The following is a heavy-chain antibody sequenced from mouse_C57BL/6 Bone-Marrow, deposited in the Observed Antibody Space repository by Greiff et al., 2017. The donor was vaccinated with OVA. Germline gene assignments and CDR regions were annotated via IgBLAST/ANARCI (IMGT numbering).Heavy chain of an antibody. CDR1: GYAFSSSW. D-gene: IGHD2-12*01. J-gene: IGHJ3*01. Sequence: QVQLQQSGPELVKPGASVKISCKASGYAFSSSWMNWVKQRPGKGLEWIGRIYPGDGDTNYTGKFKGKATLTADKSSSTAYMQLSSLTSENAAVYFCGAWGLTPCFAYWGQGTLVTVSA. CDR2: IYPGDGDT. V-gene: IGHV1-82*01. CDR3: GAWGLTPCFAY.